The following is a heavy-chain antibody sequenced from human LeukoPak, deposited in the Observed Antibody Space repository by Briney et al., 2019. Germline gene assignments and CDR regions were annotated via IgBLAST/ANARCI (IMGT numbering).Heavy chain of an antibody. D-gene: IGHD1-26*01. J-gene: IGHJ5*02. CDR3: AREVGATPNWFDP. Sequence: PSETLSLTCTVSGGSIRSYYWSWIRQPPGKGLEWIGYICYSGSTNYNPSLKSRVTISVDTSKNQFSLKLTSVTAADTAVYYCAREVGATPNWFDPWGQGTLVTVSS. V-gene: IGHV4-59*01. CDR2: ICYSGST. CDR1: GGSIRSYY.